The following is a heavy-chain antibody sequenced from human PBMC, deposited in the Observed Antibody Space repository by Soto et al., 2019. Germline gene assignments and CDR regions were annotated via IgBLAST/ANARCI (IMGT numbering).Heavy chain of an antibody. D-gene: IGHD6-13*01. V-gene: IGHV3-21*01. J-gene: IGHJ6*02. Sequence: TGGSLRLSCAASGFTFSSYSMNRVRQAPGKGLEWVSSISSSSYIYYADSVKGRFTISRDNAKNSLYLQMNSLRAEDTAVYYCARDDSSSWYLYYYYGMDVWGQGTTVTVSS. CDR1: GFTFSSYS. CDR3: ARDDSSSWYLYYYYGMDV. CDR2: ISSSSYI.